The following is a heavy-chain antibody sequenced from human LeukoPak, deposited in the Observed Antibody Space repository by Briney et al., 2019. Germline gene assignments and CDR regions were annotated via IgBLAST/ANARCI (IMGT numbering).Heavy chain of an antibody. Sequence: GGSLRLSCAASGFTFSSYAMHWVRQAPGKGLEWVAVISYDGSNKYYADSVKGRFTISRDNSKNTLYLQMNSLRAEDTAVYYCARDPYYYGSGSYYSRPGRGSYFDYWGQGTLVTVSS. V-gene: IGHV3-30-3*01. CDR3: ARDPYYYGSGSYYSRPGRGSYFDY. J-gene: IGHJ4*02. CDR1: GFTFSSYA. CDR2: ISYDGSNK. D-gene: IGHD3-10*01.